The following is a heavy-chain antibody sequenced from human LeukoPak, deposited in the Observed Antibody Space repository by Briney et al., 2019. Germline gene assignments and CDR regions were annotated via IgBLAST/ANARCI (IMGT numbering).Heavy chain of an antibody. CDR2: FDPEDGET. D-gene: IGHD3-16*01. CDR3: VTGARGIGFDY. J-gene: IGHJ4*02. V-gene: IGHV1-24*01. CDR1: GYTLTDLS. Sequence: ASVKVSCKVSGYTLTDLSMHWVRQAPGKGFEWMGGFDPEDGETIYAQRFQGKVTMTEDTSTDTAYMELSSLRSDDTAVYYCVTGARGIGFDYWGQGTLVTVSS.